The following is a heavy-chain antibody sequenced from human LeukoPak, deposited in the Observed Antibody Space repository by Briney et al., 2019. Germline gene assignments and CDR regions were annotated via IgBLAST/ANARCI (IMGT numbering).Heavy chain of an antibody. D-gene: IGHD6-13*01. V-gene: IGHV4-4*07. CDR3: ARGRYSSSWYAAYNWFDP. Sequence: SETLSLTCTVSGGSISSYYWSWIRQPAGKGLEWIGRIYTSGSTNYNASLKSRVSMSVDTSKNQFSLKLSSVTAADTAVYYCARGRYSSSWYAAYNWFDPWGQGALVTVSS. CDR1: GGSISSYY. J-gene: IGHJ5*02. CDR2: IYTSGST.